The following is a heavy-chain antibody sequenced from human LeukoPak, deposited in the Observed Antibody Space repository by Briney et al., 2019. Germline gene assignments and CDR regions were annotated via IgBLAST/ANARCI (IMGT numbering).Heavy chain of an antibody. CDR3: AKALWFGECRT. Sequence: GGSLRLSCAASGFTFSSSWMSWVRQAPGKGLEWVANIQQDGSDKYYVDSVKGRFTISRDNAKNSLYLQMNSLRAEDTAVYYCAKALWFGECRTWGQGTLVTVSS. CDR2: IQQDGSDK. CDR1: GFTFSSSW. D-gene: IGHD3-10*01. J-gene: IGHJ4*02. V-gene: IGHV3-7*01.